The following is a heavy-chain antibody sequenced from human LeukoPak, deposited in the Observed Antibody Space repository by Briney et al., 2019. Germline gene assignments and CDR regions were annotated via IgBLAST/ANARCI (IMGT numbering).Heavy chain of an antibody. V-gene: IGHV3-49*04. D-gene: IGHD2-2*02. Sequence: GRSLRLSCTFSVFILGLYAMSGVRQAPAKGRVWVGVIRRKAYGGTTEYAASVHGRFTISRDDSKSIAYLQMNSLKTEDTAVYYCTREGYCSSTSCYTFGYWGQGTLVTVSS. CDR1: VFILGLYA. J-gene: IGHJ4*02. CDR3: TREGYCSSTSCYTFGY. CDR2: IRRKAYGGTT.